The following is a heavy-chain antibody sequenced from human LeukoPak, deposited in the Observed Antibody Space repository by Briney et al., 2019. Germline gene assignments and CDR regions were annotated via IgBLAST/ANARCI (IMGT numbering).Heavy chain of an antibody. D-gene: IGHD5-24*01. Sequence: PSETLSLTCAVYGGSFSGYYWSWIRQPPGKGLEWIGEINHSGSTNYNPSLKSRVTISVDTSKNQFSLKLSSVTAADTAVYYCARHPYVEMATIWYYYYYMDVWGKGTTVTVSS. CDR2: INHSGST. J-gene: IGHJ6*03. CDR1: GGSFSGYY. V-gene: IGHV4-34*01. CDR3: ARHPYVEMATIWYYYYYMDV.